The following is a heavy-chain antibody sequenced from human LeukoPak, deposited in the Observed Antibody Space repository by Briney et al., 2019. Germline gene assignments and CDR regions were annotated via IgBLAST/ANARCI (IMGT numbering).Heavy chain of an antibody. V-gene: IGHV4-34*01. CDR1: GGSFSGYY. CDR3: ARGQYSYGKGDWFDP. J-gene: IGHJ5*02. CDR2: INHSGST. Sequence: KPSETLSLTCAVYGGSFSGYYWSWIRQPPGKGLEWIGEINHSGSTNYNPSLKSRVTISVDTSKNQFSLKLSSVTAAHTAVYYCARGQYSYGKGDWFDPWGQGTLVTVSS. D-gene: IGHD5-18*01.